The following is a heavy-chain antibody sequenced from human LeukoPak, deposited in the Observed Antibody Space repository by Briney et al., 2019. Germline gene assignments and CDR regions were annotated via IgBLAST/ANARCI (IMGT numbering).Heavy chain of an antibody. CDR2: IYHSGST. V-gene: IGHV4-30-2*01. D-gene: IGHD6-13*01. CDR1: GGSISSGGYY. CDR3: ARLTSSSSGSSFDY. J-gene: IGHJ4*02. Sequence: SETLSLTCTVSGGSISSGGYYWSWIRQPPGKGLEWIGYIYHSGSTYYNPSLKSRVTISVDTSKNQFSLKLSSLTAADTAVYYCARLTSSSSGSSFDYWGLGTLVTVSS.